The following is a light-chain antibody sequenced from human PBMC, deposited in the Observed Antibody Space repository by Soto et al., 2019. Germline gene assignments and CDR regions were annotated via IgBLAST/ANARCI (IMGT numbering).Light chain of an antibody. CDR1: QSISSW. V-gene: IGKV1-5*03. CDR2: KAS. J-gene: IGKJ1*01. CDR3: QQYNSYPWT. Sequence: DVQMTQSPSTLSASVGDRVTITCRASQSISSWLAWYQQKPGKAPKLLIYKASTLESGVPSNFNGSGSGTEFALTFSSLQPEDFATYYCQQYNSYPWTFGQGTKVDVK.